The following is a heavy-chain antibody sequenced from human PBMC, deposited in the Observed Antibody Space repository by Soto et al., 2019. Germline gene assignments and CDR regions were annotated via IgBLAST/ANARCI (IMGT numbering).Heavy chain of an antibody. V-gene: IGHV1-69*01. CDR1: GGTFSTFG. J-gene: IGHJ4*02. CDR3: AKSASMGAGDKYYYDF. D-gene: IGHD4-17*01. Sequence: QVQLVQSGTEVKKTGSSVKVSCKASGGTFSTFGISWVRQAPGQGLEWMGGIIPFFGTARYSQKFEDRITITADESTNTVYMDMRSLTSEDTAIYYCAKSASMGAGDKYYYDFWGQGALVTVSS. CDR2: IIPFFGTA.